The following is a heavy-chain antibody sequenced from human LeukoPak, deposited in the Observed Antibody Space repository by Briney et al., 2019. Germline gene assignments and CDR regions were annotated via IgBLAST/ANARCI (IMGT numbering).Heavy chain of an antibody. CDR2: IYDSGST. D-gene: IGHD5-18*01. CDR1: GGSISSYY. CDR3: ARGDNYGFFDGDFGY. V-gene: IGHV4-59*12. J-gene: IGHJ4*02. Sequence: SEPLSLTCTVPGGSISSYYWSWIRQPPGKGLEWIGYIYDSGSTNYNPSLKSRVTISVDTSKNQFSLQLRSVTAADTAVYYCARGDNYGFFDGDFGYWGQGTLVTVSS.